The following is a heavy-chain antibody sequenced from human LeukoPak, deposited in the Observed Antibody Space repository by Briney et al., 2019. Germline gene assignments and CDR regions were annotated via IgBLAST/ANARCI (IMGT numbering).Heavy chain of an antibody. V-gene: IGHV4-59*01. J-gene: IGHJ4*02. D-gene: IGHD6-13*01. CDR3: AREVYPGPTMSSTSSWTRDYFDY. CDR2: IHYSGST. CDR1: GGSISSYY. Sequence: SETLSLTCTVSGGSISSYYWSWIRQPPGKGLEWIGYIHYSGSTKYNPSLKSRVTISVDTSKNQFSLKLSSVTAADTAVYYCAREVYPGPTMSSTSSWTRDYFDYWGQGTLVIVSS.